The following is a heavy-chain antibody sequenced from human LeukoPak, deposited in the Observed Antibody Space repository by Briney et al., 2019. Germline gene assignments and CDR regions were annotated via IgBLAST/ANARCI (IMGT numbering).Heavy chain of an antibody. J-gene: IGHJ5*02. V-gene: IGHV1-2*02. CDR2: INPNSGGT. CDR3: ARGSLMVRGVPNWFDP. CDR1: GYTFTGYY. Sequence: EASVKVSCKASGYTFTGYYMHWVRQAPGQGLEWMGWINPNSGGTNYAQRFQGRATMTRDTSISTAYMELSRLRSDDTAVYYCARGSLMVRGVPNWFDPWGQGTLVTVSS. D-gene: IGHD3-10*01.